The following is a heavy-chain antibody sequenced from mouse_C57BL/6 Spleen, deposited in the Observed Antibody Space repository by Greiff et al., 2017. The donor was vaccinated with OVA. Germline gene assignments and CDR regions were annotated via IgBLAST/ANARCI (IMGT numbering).Heavy chain of an antibody. CDR1: GYTFTSYW. D-gene: IGHD2-1*01. CDR3: ARWDGNYSAWFAY. CDR2: IYPGSGST. J-gene: IGHJ3*01. Sequence: VQLQQPGAELVKPGASVTMSCKASGYTFTSYWITWVKQRPGQGLEWIGDIYPGSGSTNYNEKFKSKATLTVDTSSSTAYMQLSSLTSEDSAVYYCARWDGNYSAWFAYWGQGTLVTVSA. V-gene: IGHV1-55*01.